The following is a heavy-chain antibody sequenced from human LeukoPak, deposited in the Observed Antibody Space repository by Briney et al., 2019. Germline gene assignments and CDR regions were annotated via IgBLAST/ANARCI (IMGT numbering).Heavy chain of an antibody. CDR2: IWNDGGRK. CDR3: ARSAYGDYEGHDALDM. V-gene: IGHV3-33*01. J-gene: IGHJ3*02. D-gene: IGHD4-17*01. CDR1: ESTLSNYG. Sequence: PGASLRLSCTASESTLSNYGLHWVRQAPGKGLEWVAVIWNDGGRKYYSDSVKGRATISREDSNSTLYLQMNSLRAEDTAVYYCARSAYGDYEGHDALDMWGQGTMVTVSA.